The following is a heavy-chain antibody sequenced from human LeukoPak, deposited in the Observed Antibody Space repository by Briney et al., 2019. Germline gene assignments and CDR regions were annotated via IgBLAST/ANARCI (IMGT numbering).Heavy chain of an antibody. CDR3: AKAEDYDILTGWADY. V-gene: IGHV3-23*01. CDR1: RFTFSSYA. CDR2: ISGSGGST. Sequence: HPGGSLRLSCAASRFTFSSYAMSWVRQAPGKGLEWVSAISGSGGSTYYADSVKGRFTISRDNSKNTLYLQMNSLRAEDTAVYYCAKAEDYDILTGWADYWGQGTLVTVSS. D-gene: IGHD3-9*01. J-gene: IGHJ4*02.